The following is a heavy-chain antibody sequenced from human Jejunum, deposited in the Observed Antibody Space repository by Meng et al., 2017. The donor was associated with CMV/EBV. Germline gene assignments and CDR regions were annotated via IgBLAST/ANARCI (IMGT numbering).Heavy chain of an antibody. CDR1: GFSFSDYY. CDR2: ISGSSTVT. CDR3: TRDPRACDY. J-gene: IGHJ4*02. V-gene: IGHV3-11*05. Sequence: QVQVVESGGXXVXPXXSLRLSCKASGFSFSDYYMTWIRHTPGKGPEWLAYISGSSTVTNYADSVKGRFTISRDNVNNLLYLQMNSLRADDTAVYYCTRDPRACDYWGQGTLVTVSS.